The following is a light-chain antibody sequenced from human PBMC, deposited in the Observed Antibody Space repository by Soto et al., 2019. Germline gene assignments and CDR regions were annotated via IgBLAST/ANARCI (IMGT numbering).Light chain of an antibody. J-gene: IGKJ2*01. CDR2: DAS. CDR1: QSVSSS. V-gene: IGKV3-15*01. CDR3: QQYNTY. Sequence: EIVMTQSPATLSVSPGDRATLSCRASQSVSSSLAWYQQIPGQAPRLLIYDASTRATGIPARFGGSGSGTEFTLTISSLQSEDFAVYYCQQYNTYFGQGTKLEI.